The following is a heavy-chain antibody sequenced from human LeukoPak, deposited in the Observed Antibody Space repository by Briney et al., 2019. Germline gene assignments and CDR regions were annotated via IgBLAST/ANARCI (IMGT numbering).Heavy chain of an antibody. Sequence: SETLSLTCSVSGGSISSSTYYWGWIPQPPGKGREWIVRLYYSWSTYCNPALQSLITISVDTANNLFSLNLNSVTAADTAVYYCARHDSGDYSSFDYWGQGTLVTVSS. V-gene: IGHV4-39*01. D-gene: IGHD4-17*01. J-gene: IGHJ4*02. CDR2: LYYSWST. CDR1: GGSISSSTYY. CDR3: ARHDSGDYSSFDY.